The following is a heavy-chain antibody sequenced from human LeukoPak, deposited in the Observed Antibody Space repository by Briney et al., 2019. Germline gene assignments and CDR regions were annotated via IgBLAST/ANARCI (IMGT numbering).Heavy chain of an antibody. D-gene: IGHD1-26*01. CDR1: GFTFENYA. V-gene: IGHV3-9*01. J-gene: IGHJ4*02. Sequence: GGSLRLSCAGSGFTFENYAMHWVRQAPGKGLEWVSGINWKSGDIVGYADSVKGRFTISRDNAQNSVYLQMNSLKNEDTAVYYCVTEVSGSFPTWGQGTLVTVSS. CDR3: VTEVSGSFPT. CDR2: INWKSGDIV.